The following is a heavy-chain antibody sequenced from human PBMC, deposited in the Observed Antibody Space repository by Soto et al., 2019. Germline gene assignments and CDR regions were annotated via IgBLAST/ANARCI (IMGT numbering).Heavy chain of an antibody. CDR2: ISYDGSNK. D-gene: IGHD5-12*01. CDR1: GFTFSSYA. J-gene: IGHJ4*02. CDR3: ARAREMATINVAGD. V-gene: IGHV3-30-3*01. Sequence: QVQLVESGGGVVQPGRSLRLSCAASGFTFSSYAMHWVRQAPGKGLEWVAVISYDGSNKYYADSVKGPCTISRDNSKNTLYMQMNSLSAEDTAVYYCARAREMATINVAGDRGQGTLVTVS.